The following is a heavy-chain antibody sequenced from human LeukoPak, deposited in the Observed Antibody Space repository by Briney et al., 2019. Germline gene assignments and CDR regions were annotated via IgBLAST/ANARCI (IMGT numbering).Heavy chain of an antibody. D-gene: IGHD6-13*01. CDR1: GFTVSSNY. Sequence: GGSPRLSCAASGFTVSSNYMSWVRQAPGKGLEWVSVIYSGGSTYYADSVKGRFTISRDNSKNTLYLQMNSLRAEDTAVYYCARDRASGYSSRLDAFDIWGQGTMVTVSS. CDR3: ARDRASGYSSRLDAFDI. CDR2: IYSGGST. J-gene: IGHJ3*02. V-gene: IGHV3-66*02.